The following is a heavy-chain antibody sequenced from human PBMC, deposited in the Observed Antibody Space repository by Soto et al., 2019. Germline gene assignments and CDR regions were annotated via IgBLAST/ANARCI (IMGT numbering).Heavy chain of an antibody. CDR3: ARASAYNSPCSFDN. V-gene: IGHV1-18*01. J-gene: IGHJ4*02. D-gene: IGHD1-20*01. CDR2: ISGFDGNT. CDR1: GYTFSRYG. Sequence: ASVKVSCKASGYTFSRYGISWVRQAPGQGLEWMGWISGFDGNTKESEKLQGRVTLTTDTAANTAHMELRGLRSDDTAVYYCARASAYNSPCSFDNWGQGSMLTFYS.